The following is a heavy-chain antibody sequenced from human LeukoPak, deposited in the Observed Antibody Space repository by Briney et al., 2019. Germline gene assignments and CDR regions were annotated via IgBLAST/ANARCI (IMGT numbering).Heavy chain of an antibody. D-gene: IGHD6-19*01. V-gene: IGHV3-48*04. CDR1: GFTFSDYS. J-gene: IGHJ4*02. CDR2: ISFSVNTK. Sequence: PGRSLRLSCAASGFTFSDYSMNWVRQAPGKGLEWVSYISFSVNTKYYGDSVKGRFTISRDNAKNSLYLHMDSLRAEDTAVYYCARGAYSSGWAYFDHRGQGTLVTVSS. CDR3: ARGAYSSGWAYFDH.